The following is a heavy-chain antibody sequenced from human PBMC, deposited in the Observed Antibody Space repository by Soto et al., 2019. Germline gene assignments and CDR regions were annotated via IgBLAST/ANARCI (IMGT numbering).Heavy chain of an antibody. CDR3: AADLSSSWVYYYYGMDV. CDR2: IVVGSGNT. J-gene: IGHJ6*02. Sequence: QMQLVQSGPEVKKPGTSVKVSCKASGFTFTSSAVQWVRQARGQRLEWIGWIVVGSGNTNYAQKFQERVTITRDMSTSTAYMERSSRRSEDTAVYYCAADLSSSWVYYYYGMDVWGQGTTVTVSS. V-gene: IGHV1-58*01. CDR1: GFTFTSSA. D-gene: IGHD6-13*01.